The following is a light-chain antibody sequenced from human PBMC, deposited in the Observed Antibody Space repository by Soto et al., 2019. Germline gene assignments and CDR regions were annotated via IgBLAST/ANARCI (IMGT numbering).Light chain of an antibody. Sequence: QSVLTQPASVSGSPGQSITISCTGTSSDVGSYNLVSWYQQHPGKAPKLMIYEGSKWPSGASNRFSGSKSGNTASLTISGLQAEDEADYYCCSYAGSSTWVFGGGTKLTVL. J-gene: IGLJ3*02. CDR3: CSYAGSSTWV. V-gene: IGLV2-23*01. CDR1: SSDVGSYNL. CDR2: EGS.